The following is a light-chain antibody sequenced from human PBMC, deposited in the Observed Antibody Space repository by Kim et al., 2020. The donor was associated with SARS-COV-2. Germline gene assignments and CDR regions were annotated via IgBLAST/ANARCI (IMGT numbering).Light chain of an antibody. CDR3: QAWDSSTAV. J-gene: IGLJ2*01. CDR2: QDS. CDR1: KLGDKY. V-gene: IGLV3-1*01. Sequence: SYELTQPPSVSVSPGQTASLTCSGDKLGDKYACWYQQKPGQSPVLVIYQDSQRPSGIPERFSGSNSGNTATLTISGTQAMDEADYYCQAWDSSTAVFGGGTKLTVL.